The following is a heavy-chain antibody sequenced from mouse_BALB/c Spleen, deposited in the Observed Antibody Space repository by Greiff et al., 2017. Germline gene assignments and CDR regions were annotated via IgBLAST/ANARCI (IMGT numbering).Heavy chain of an antibody. CDR1: GFTFSSFG. J-gene: IGHJ3*01. D-gene: IGHD2-4*01. Sequence: EVQVVESGGGLVQPGGSRKLSCAASGFTFSSFGMHWVRQAPEKGLEWVAYISSGSSTIYYADTVKGRFTISRDYPKNTLFLQMTSLRSEDTAMYYCARSDYDYDAFAYWGQGTLVTVSA. CDR3: ARSDYDYDAFAY. CDR2: ISSGSSTI. V-gene: IGHV5-17*02.